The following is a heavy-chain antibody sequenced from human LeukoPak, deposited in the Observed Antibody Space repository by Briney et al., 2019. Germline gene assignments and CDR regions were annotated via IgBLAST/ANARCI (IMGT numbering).Heavy chain of an antibody. CDR3: ARPGFDY. Sequence: GGSLRLSWAASGLTFTSYSMNWVRQAPGKGLEWVSYISSSSIAIHYADSVKGRFTISRDNAKNSLYLQMNSLRTEDTAVYYCARPGFDYWGQGTLVTVSS. D-gene: IGHD2-15*01. CDR2: ISSSSIAI. J-gene: IGHJ4*02. V-gene: IGHV3-48*04. CDR1: GLTFTSYS.